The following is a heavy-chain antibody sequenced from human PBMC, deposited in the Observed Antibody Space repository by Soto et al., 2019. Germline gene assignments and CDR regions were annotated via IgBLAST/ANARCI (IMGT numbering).Heavy chain of an antibody. CDR2: IEQGGST. Sequence: QVQLQQWGAGLLKPSETLSLTCAVYGGSLSDYHWSWIRQPPGKGLEWIGEIEQGGSTNYNPSLQSRVAISIDTPKKQFSLKPLSVTAADTAVDYCTRGGGGPGRYWGQGTLVTVSS. V-gene: IGHV4-34*01. D-gene: IGHD1-26*01. CDR3: TRGGGGPGRY. CDR1: GGSLSDYH. J-gene: IGHJ4*02.